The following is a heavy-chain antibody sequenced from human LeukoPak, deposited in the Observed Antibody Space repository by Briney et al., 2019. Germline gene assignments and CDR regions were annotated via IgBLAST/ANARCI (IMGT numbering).Heavy chain of an antibody. CDR3: ARGSKMLGYNWFDP. D-gene: IGHD1-26*01. CDR2: INHSGST. J-gene: IGHJ5*02. V-gene: IGHV4-34*01. CDR1: GGSFSGYY. Sequence: SETLSLTCAVYGGSFSGYYWNWIRQPPGKGLEWIGEINHSGSTNYIPPLKSRVTISVDTSKNQFSLKLSSVTAADTAVYYCARGSKMLGYNWFDPWGQGTLVTVSS.